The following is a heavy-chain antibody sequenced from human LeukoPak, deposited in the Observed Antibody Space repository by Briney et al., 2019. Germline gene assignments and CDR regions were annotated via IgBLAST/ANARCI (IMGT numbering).Heavy chain of an antibody. D-gene: IGHD6-6*01. CDR2: ISSSSSYI. CDR3: ARFVKYYFDY. J-gene: IGHJ4*02. CDR1: GFTFSSYS. V-gene: IGHV3-21*04. Sequence: GGSLRLSCAASGFTFSSYSMNWVRQAPGKGLEWVSSISSSSSYIYYADSVKGRFTISRDNSKNTLYLQMNSLRAGDTAVYYCARFVKYYFDYWGQGTLVTVSS.